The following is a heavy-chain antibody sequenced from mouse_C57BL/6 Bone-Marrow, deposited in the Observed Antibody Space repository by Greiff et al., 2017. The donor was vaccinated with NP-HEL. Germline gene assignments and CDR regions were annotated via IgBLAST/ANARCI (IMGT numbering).Heavy chain of an antibody. CDR2: INPNNGGT. Sequence: VQLQQSGPELVKPGASVKMSCKASGYTFTDYNMHWVKQSHGKSLEWIGYINPNNGGTSYNQKFKGKATWTVNKSSSTAYMELRSLTSEDSAVFIYYDYGGFAYWGQGTLVTVSA. V-gene: IGHV1-22*01. D-gene: IGHD2-4*01. J-gene: IGHJ3*01. CDR3: YDYGGFAY. CDR1: GYTFTDYN.